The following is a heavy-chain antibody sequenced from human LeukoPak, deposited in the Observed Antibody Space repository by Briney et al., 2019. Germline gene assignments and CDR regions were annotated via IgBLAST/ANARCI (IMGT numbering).Heavy chain of an antibody. Sequence: SETLSLTCTVSGGSISSSSYYWGWIRQPPGKGLEWIGSIYYSGSTYYNPPLKSRVTISVDTSKNQFSLKLSSVTAADTAVYYCARDRGFGEDNYYYYYYMDVWGKGTTVTVSS. CDR3: ARDRGFGEDNYYYYYYMDV. CDR2: IYYSGST. V-gene: IGHV4-39*07. J-gene: IGHJ6*03. D-gene: IGHD3-10*01. CDR1: GGSISSSSYY.